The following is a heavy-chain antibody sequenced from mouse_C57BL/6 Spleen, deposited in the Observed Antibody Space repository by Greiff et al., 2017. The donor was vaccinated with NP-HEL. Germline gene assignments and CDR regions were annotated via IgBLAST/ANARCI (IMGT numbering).Heavy chain of an antibody. CDR2: ISSGSSTI. CDR1: GFTFSDYG. J-gene: IGHJ4*01. Sequence: EVKLEESGGGLVKPGGSLKLSCAASGFTFSDYGMHWVRQAPEKGLEWVAYISSGSSTIYYADTVKGRFTISRDNAKNTLFLQMTSLRAEDTAMYYCANLLSMDYWGQGTSVTVSS. V-gene: IGHV5-17*01. CDR3: ANLLSMDY. D-gene: IGHD2-1*01.